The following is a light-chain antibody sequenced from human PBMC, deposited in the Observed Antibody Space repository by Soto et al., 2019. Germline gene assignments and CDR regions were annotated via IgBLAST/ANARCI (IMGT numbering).Light chain of an antibody. CDR3: QQFNSYPLT. CDR2: DAS. CDR1: QGINSA. Sequence: ALQLTQSPSSLSASVGDRVTITCRASQGINSALAWYQQKPGKAPKLLIYDASCLESGVPSIFSGSGSGTEFTLTISSVQTEDFATYYCQQFNSYPLTCGGGTKVEIK. V-gene: IGKV1-13*02. J-gene: IGKJ4*01.